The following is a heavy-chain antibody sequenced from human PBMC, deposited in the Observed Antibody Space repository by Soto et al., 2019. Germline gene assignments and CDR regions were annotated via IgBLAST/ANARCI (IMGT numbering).Heavy chain of an antibody. CDR3: ARVPLEAGWGHNKYYFDY. CDR2: IYHSGST. D-gene: IGHD1-1*01. V-gene: IGHV4-4*02. CDR1: SGSISSSNW. J-gene: IGHJ4*02. Sequence: SETLSLTCAVSSGSISSSNWWSWVRQPPGKGLEWIGEIYHSGSTNYNPSLKSRVTISVDKSKNQFSLKLSSVTAADTAVYYCARVPLEAGWGHNKYYFDYWGQGTLVTVSS.